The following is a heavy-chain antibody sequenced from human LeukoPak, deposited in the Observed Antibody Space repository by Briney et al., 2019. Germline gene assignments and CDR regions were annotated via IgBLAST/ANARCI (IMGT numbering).Heavy chain of an antibody. D-gene: IGHD4-17*01. V-gene: IGHV1-2*02. CDR2: IDPNSGGT. Sequence: GASVKVSSKASGYTFTGYYMHWVRQAPGQGLEWMGWIDPNSGGTNYAQKFQGRVTVTRDTSISTAYMELSRLRSDDTAVYYCAREFRDYGDYGGGYWGQGTLVTVSS. J-gene: IGHJ4*02. CDR1: GYTFTGYY. CDR3: AREFRDYGDYGGGY.